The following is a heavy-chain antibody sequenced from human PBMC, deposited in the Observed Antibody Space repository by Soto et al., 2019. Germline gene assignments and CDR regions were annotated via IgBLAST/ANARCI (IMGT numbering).Heavy chain of an antibody. CDR3: ARGEEYSNYAPVDY. D-gene: IGHD4-4*01. J-gene: IGHJ4*02. CDR2: ISYDGSNK. V-gene: IGHV3-30-3*01. CDR1: GFTFSSYA. Sequence: QVQLVESGGGVVQPGRSLRLSCAASGFTFSSYAMHWVRQAPGKGLEWVAVISYDGSNKYYADSVKGRFTISRDNSKNTLYLQMNSLRAGDTAVYYCARGEEYSNYAPVDYWGQGTLVTVSS.